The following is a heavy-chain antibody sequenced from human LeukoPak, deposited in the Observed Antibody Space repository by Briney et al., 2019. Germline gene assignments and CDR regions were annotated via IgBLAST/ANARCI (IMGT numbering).Heavy chain of an antibody. CDR3: VRDRGIASTGGYGMDV. D-gene: IGHD6-13*01. V-gene: IGHV3-53*01. J-gene: IGHJ6*02. CDR1: GFTVSNIY. Sequence: GGSLRLSCAASGFTVSNIYMSCVRQAPGTGLEWVSIIHSGGITHYADSVKGRFTISRDNSKNTLYLQMNSLRAEDTAVYYCVRDRGIASTGGYGMDVWGQGTTVTASS. CDR2: IHSGGIT.